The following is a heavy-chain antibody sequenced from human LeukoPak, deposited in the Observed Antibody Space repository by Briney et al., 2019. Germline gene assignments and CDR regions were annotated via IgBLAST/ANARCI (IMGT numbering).Heavy chain of an antibody. J-gene: IGHJ4*02. D-gene: IGHD3-22*01. CDR2: ISSNGGST. V-gene: IGHV3-64D*09. CDR1: GFTFSSYA. Sequence: GGSLRLSCSASGFTFSSYAMHWVRQAPGKGLEYVSAISSNGGSTYYADSVKGRFTISRDNSKNTLYLQMSSLRAEDTAVYYCVKYCYDSSGYYYFDYWGQGTLVTVSS. CDR3: VKYCYDSSGYYYFDY.